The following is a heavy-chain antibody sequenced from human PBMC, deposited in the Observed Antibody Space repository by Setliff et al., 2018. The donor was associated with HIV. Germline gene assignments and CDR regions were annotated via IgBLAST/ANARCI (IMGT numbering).Heavy chain of an antibody. CDR3: ARCYYNFWSGYPLDYMDV. V-gene: IGHV4-4*08. D-gene: IGHD3-3*01. CDR1: GGSFNSYY. CDR2: IYTSGST. J-gene: IGHJ6*03. Sequence: SETLSLTCTVSGGSFNSYYWSWIRQSPGKGLEWIGNIYTSGSTNYNPSLKSRVTMSVGTSKNQFSLKLSSVTAADTAVYYCARCYYNFWSGYPLDYMDVWGKGTTVTVSS.